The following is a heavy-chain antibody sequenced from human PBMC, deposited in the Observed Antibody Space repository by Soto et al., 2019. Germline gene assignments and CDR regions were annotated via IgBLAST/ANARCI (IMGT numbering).Heavy chain of an antibody. D-gene: IGHD2-8*02. V-gene: IGHV3-48*02. CDR3: AGAWSQRYGIDV. Sequence: EVQLVESGGGLVQPGGSLRLSCAASGFTFSSYSMNWVRQAPGKGLEWVAYISSSSSTIYYADAEKGRFTISRDNDKNSQHQKKNSMRDDETVVYYCAGAWSQRYGIDVWGQGTTVTVSS. J-gene: IGHJ6*02. CDR1: GFTFSSYS. CDR2: ISSSSSTI.